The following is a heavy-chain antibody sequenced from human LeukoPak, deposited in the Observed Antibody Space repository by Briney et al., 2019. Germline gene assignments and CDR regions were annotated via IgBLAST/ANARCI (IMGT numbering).Heavy chain of an antibody. V-gene: IGHV3-21*01. D-gene: IGHD5-12*01. CDR1: GFTFSNYN. CDR2: ISSSSSYT. Sequence: GGSLRLSCAASGFTFSNYNMNWVRQAPGKGLEWVSFISSSSSYTYYADAVKGRFTISRDNAKNSLYLQMSRLRAEDTAVYYCARGLYRGYSGYDHFDFWGQGTLVTVSS. J-gene: IGHJ4*02. CDR3: ARGLYRGYSGYDHFDF.